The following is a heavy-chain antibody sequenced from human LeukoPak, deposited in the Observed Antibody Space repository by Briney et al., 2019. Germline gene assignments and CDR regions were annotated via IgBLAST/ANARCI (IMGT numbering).Heavy chain of an antibody. D-gene: IGHD6-19*01. V-gene: IGHV3-66*01. CDR2: IYTGETT. J-gene: IGHJ4*02. CDR3: AKVGAVAAVEN. CDR1: GFTVSGKY. Sequence: GGSLRLSCAASGFTVSGKYMSWVRQAPGKGLEWVSVIYTGETTYYADSEKGRFTISRDNSKNTLYLQMDGLRVEDTAVYYCAKVGAVAAVENWGQGTLVTVSS.